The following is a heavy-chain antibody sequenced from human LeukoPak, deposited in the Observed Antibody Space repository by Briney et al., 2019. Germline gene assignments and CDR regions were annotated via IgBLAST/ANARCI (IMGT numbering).Heavy chain of an antibody. J-gene: IGHJ4*02. D-gene: IGHD3-16*02. Sequence: GGSLRLSCAASGFTFDSYGMSWVRQAPGKGLEWVSGISDSGGSTYYADSVEGRFTISRDNSKNTLYLQMNSLRADDTAVYYCARDLRKIRGYLDYWGQGTLVTVSS. CDR2: ISDSGGST. V-gene: IGHV3-23*01. CDR3: ARDLRKIRGYLDY. CDR1: GFTFDSYG.